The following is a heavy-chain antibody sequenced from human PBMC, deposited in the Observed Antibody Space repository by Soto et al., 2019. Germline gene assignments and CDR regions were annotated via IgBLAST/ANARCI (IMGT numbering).Heavy chain of an antibody. J-gene: IGHJ5*02. Sequence: GGSLRLSCAASGVTFSNAWMSGVRQAPGKGLEWVGRIKSKTDGGTTDYAAPVKGRFTISRDDSKNTLYLQMSSLKTEDTAVYYCTTDVVVVAPPLAWFDPCGPAPLVTVSS. CDR3: TTDVVVVAPPLAWFDP. D-gene: IGHD2-15*01. CDR1: GVTFSNAW. V-gene: IGHV3-15*01. CDR2: IKSKTDGGTT.